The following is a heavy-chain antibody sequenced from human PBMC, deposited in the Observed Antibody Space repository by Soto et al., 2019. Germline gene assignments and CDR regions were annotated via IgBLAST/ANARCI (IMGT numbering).Heavy chain of an antibody. CDR1: GYTFATYD. CDR3: ARRVDAGMHV. CDR2: MSPNNGNT. J-gene: IGHJ6*02. Sequence: ASVKVSCKASGYTFATYDINWVRQATGQGLEWMGWMSPNNGNTGYAQKFQGRVTMTRDTSISTAYMELSSLTSEDTAVYYCARRVDAGMHVWGQGIMVTVSS. V-gene: IGHV1-8*01.